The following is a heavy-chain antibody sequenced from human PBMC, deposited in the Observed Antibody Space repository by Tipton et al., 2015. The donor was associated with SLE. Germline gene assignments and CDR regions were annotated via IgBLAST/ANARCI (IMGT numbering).Heavy chain of an antibody. D-gene: IGHD2-2*01. CDR3: ARGLYSSSWYDS. CDR1: GGSINSYY. J-gene: IGHJ5*01. CDR2: IYTTGNT. V-gene: IGHV4-4*07. Sequence: TLSLTCTVSGGSINSYYWSWIRQPAGKGLEWIGRIYTTGNTNYNPSLKSRVTMSVDSSRKQISLKLTSVTAADSAVYYCARGLYSSSWYDSWGQGILVTVSS.